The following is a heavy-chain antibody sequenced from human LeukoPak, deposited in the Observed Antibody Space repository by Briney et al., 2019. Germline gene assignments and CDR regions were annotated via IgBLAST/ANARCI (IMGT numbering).Heavy chain of an antibody. D-gene: IGHD3-10*01. J-gene: IGHJ6*02. CDR2: VSGSGSGS. CDR3: AKAFHSGSYSPYYYYGVDV. Sequence: PGGSLRLSCVASGFSFSNYAMTWVRQAPGKGLEWVSVVSGSGSGSFHADSVKGRFTISRDNSKNTLYLQMNSLRVEDTAVYYCAKAFHSGSYSPYYYYGVDVWGQGTTDTVSS. V-gene: IGHV3-23*01. CDR1: GFSFSNYA.